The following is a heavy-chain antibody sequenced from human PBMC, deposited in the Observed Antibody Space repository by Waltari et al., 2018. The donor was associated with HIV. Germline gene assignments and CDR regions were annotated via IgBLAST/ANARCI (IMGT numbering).Heavy chain of an antibody. V-gene: IGHV3-21*01. CDR1: GFTLSSYS. CDR2: ISSSSSYI. Sequence: EVQLVESGGGLVKPGGSLRLSCAASGFTLSSYSMNWVRQAPGKGLEWVSSISSSSSYIYYAYSVKGRFTISRDNAKNSLYLQMNSLRAEDTAVYYCARVDYYHSTKSRYFDSWGQGTLVTVSS. CDR3: ARVDYYHSTKSRYFDS. J-gene: IGHJ4*02. D-gene: IGHD3-22*01.